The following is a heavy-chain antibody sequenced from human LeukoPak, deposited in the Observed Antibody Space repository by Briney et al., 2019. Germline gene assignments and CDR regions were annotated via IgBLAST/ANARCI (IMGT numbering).Heavy chain of an antibody. Sequence: GGSLRLSCAASGFTFSSYSMNWVRQAPGKGLEWVSYISSSSSTIYYVDSVKGRFTISRDNAKNSLYLQMNSLRDEDTAVYYCARVLKVATILTDDYWGQGTLVTVSS. J-gene: IGHJ4*02. CDR1: GFTFSSYS. CDR2: ISSSSSTI. V-gene: IGHV3-48*02. D-gene: IGHD5-12*01. CDR3: ARVLKVATILTDDY.